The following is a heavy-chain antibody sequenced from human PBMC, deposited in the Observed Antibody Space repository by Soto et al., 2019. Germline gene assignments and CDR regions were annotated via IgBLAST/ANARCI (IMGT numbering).Heavy chain of an antibody. Sequence: EVQLLESGGGLVQPGGSLRLSCAASGFTFSSYAMSWVRQAPGKGLEWVSAISGSGGSTYYADSVKGRFTISRDNSKNTLYLQMNGLRAEDTAVYYGAKDPRPYYCGAGSFYWGQGTLVTVSS. CDR1: GFTFSSYA. J-gene: IGHJ4*02. CDR2: ISGSGGST. D-gene: IGHD3-10*01. CDR3: AKDPRPYYCGAGSFY. V-gene: IGHV3-23*01.